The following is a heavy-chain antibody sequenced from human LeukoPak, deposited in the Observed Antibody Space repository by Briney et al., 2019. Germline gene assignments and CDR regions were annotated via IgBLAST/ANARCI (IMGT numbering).Heavy chain of an antibody. CDR2: IYYTGST. V-gene: IGHV4-39*01. Sequence: SETLSLTCSVSGASISGGTYYWGWIRQPPGKGLEWIGSIYYTGSTYDNPSLKSRVTISVDTSKNQFSLKLSSVAAADTAVYYCARRGGSGRAFDYWGQGTLVTVSS. J-gene: IGHJ4*02. D-gene: IGHD1-26*01. CDR3: ARRGGSGRAFDY. CDR1: GASISGGTYY.